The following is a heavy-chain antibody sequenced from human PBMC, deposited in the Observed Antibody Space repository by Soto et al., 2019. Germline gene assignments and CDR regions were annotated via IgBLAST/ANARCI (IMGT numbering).Heavy chain of an antibody. J-gene: IGHJ5*02. CDR2: MNPNSGKT. D-gene: IGHD6-6*01. CDR3: ARCKAGIAARPLRNWFDP. V-gene: IGHV1-8*01. CDR1: GYTFTSYD. Sequence: ASVKVSCKASGYTFTSYDINWVRQATGQGLEWMGWMNPNSGKTGYAQKFQGRVTMTRNTSISTAYMELSSLRSEDTALYYCARCKAGIAARPLRNWFDPWGQGTLVTVSS.